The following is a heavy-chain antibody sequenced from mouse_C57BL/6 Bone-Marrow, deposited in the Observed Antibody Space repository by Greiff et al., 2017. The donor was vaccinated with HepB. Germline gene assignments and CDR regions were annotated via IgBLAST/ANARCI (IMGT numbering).Heavy chain of an antibody. CDR1: GFTFSDYY. Sequence: EVKLQESGGGLVQPGGSLKLSCAASGFTFSDYYMYWVRQTPEKRLEWVAYISNGGGSTYYPDTVKGRFTISRDNAKNTLYLQMSRLKSEDTAMYYCARITTVLHYYAMDYWGQGTSVTVSS. V-gene: IGHV5-12*01. CDR3: ARITTVLHYYAMDY. J-gene: IGHJ4*01. CDR2: ISNGGGST. D-gene: IGHD1-1*01.